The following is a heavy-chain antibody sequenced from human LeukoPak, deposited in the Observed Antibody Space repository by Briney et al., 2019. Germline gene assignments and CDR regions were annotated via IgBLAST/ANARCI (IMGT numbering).Heavy chain of an antibody. CDR3: ARGSSWVLLWFGDYYYMDV. Sequence: GGSLRLSCAASGFTFSSYWMSWVRQAPGKGLEWVANIKQDGSEKYYVDSVKGRFTISRDNAKNSLYLQMNSLRAEDTAVYYCARGSSWVLLWFGDYYYMDVWGKGTTVTVSS. CDR1: GFTFSSYW. D-gene: IGHD3-10*01. CDR2: IKQDGSEK. V-gene: IGHV3-7*01. J-gene: IGHJ6*03.